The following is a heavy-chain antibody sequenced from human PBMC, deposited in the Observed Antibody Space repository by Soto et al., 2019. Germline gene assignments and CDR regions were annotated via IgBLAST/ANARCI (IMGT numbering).Heavy chain of an antibody. Sequence: SETLSLTCAVYGGSFSGFYWSWIRQPPGKGLEWIGEINHSGSTNYTPSLKSRVTISLDTSNNQFSLKLSSVTAADTAVYYCARRGLIAPNWFDPWGQGTLVTVSS. CDR2: INHSGST. J-gene: IGHJ5*02. CDR3: ARRGLIAPNWFDP. CDR1: GGSFSGFY. V-gene: IGHV4-34*01. D-gene: IGHD2-21*01.